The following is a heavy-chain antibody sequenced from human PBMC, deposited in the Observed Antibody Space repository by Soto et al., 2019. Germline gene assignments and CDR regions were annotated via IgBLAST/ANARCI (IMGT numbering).Heavy chain of an antibody. J-gene: IGHJ4*02. Sequence: PGGSLRLSCSATGFTLRVHYMHWVRQTLGKGLEYISAITRDGRSTYYADSVKGRFTVSRDNSRDTLYLRMSSLRPEDTGLCLFVKLANPFINSLVIVVFDLSSQGTPVPVSS. CDR3: VKLANPFINSLVIVVFDL. CDR2: ITRDGRST. D-gene: IGHD3-22*01. V-gene: IGHV3-64D*06. CDR1: GFTLRVHY.